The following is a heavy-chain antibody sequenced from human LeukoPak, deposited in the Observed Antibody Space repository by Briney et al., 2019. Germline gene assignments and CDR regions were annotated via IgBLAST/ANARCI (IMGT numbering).Heavy chain of an antibody. D-gene: IGHD3-10*01. V-gene: IGHV1-8*01. CDR3: ARGRGGTVVRGYLDY. J-gene: IGHJ4*02. CDR1: AYTFTNYD. Sequence: ASVKVSCKASAYTFTNYDIRWVRQAPGQGAWWMGWMNCNSGNTGYAQTFQGRVTMTRDTSINTAYMELHSLTSEDTAVYYCARGRGGTVVRGYLDYWGQGTLVTVSS. CDR2: MNCNSGNT.